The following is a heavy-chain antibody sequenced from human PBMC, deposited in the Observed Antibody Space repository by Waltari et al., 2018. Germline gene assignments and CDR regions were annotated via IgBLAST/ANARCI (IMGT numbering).Heavy chain of an antibody. CDR1: GGSISSHY. CDR3: ARTYSSSWYYFDY. J-gene: IGHJ4*02. V-gene: IGHV4-59*11. D-gene: IGHD6-13*01. CDR2: IYYSGST. Sequence: QVQLQASGPGLVKPSETLSLTCTVSGGSISSHYWSWIRQPPGKGLEWIGYIYYSGSTNYNPSLKSRVTISVDTSKNQFSLKLSSVTAADTAVYYCARTYSSSWYYFDYWGQGTLVTVSS.